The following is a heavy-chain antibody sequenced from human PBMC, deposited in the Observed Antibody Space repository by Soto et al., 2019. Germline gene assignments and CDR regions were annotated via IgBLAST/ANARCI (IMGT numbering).Heavy chain of an antibody. CDR1: GYAFTNYW. V-gene: IGHV5-10-1*01. Sequence: PGESLKIPCKGSGYAFTNYWINWVRQMPGKGLEWMGKIDPSDSYSKYSPSFQGHVTMSADKSISTAYLQWSSLKASDTAMYYCARGYYDSSGPDYWGQGTLVTVS. CDR3: ARGYYDSSGPDY. J-gene: IGHJ4*02. CDR2: IDPSDSYS. D-gene: IGHD3-22*01.